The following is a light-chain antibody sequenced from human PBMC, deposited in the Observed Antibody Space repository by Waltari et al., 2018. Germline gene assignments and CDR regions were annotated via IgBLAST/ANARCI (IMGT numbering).Light chain of an antibody. Sequence: QSVLTQPPSVSGTPGQRVTISCSGSSSHIGSNTVNWYQQVPGTAPKLLIYSNSQRPSGVPDRFSGSKSGTSASLAISGLQSEDEAVYYCAAWDDIVRGVFGGGTKVTVL. CDR1: SSHIGSNT. V-gene: IGLV1-44*01. J-gene: IGLJ3*02. CDR2: SNS. CDR3: AAWDDIVRGV.